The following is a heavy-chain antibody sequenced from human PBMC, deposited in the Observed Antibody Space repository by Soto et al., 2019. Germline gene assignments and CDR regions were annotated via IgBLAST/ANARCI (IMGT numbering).Heavy chain of an antibody. D-gene: IGHD6-6*01. J-gene: IGHJ6*02. CDR1: GGSCSGYY. CDR3: ARTRPRNGYYYYYGMDV. CDR2: INHSGST. Sequence: SEALSLTSPVYGGSCSGYYWSWIRQPPGKGLEWIGEINHSGSTNYNPSLKSRVTISVDTSKNQFSLKLSSVTAADTAVYYCARTRPRNGYYYYYGMDVWGQGTTVTVSS. V-gene: IGHV4-34*01.